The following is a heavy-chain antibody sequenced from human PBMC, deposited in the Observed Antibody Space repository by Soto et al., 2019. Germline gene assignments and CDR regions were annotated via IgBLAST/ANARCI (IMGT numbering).Heavy chain of an antibody. D-gene: IGHD2-15*01. CDR3: ARDWRSCLPSAFDS. CDR1: GFIFSTYG. Sequence: QVHLVESGGGVVQPGRSLRLSCAASGFIFSTYGMHWVRQAPGKGLEWVAFIWYDGSNEYYGDSVKGRFTISRDNSKNTQHLQMSSLRAEDTAMYYCARDWRSCLPSAFDSWGQGTLVTVSS. V-gene: IGHV3-33*01. J-gene: IGHJ4*02. CDR2: IWYDGSNE.